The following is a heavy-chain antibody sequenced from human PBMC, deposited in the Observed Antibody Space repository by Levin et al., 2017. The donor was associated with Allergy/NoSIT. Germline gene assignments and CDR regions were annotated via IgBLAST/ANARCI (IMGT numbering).Heavy chain of an antibody. V-gene: IGHV1-46*01. J-gene: IGHJ5*02. CDR2: INPNGGSA. Sequence: GESLKISCKASGYTFTSYYLHWVRQAPGQELEWMGIINPNGGSASYAQKFQGRVTMTRDTSTSTVYMEVTSLRSEDTAVYYCARGRLSHLASAATGVDWFDPWGQGTLVIVSS. CDR3: ARGRLSHLASAATGVDWFDP. CDR1: GYTFTSYY. D-gene: IGHD6-13*01.